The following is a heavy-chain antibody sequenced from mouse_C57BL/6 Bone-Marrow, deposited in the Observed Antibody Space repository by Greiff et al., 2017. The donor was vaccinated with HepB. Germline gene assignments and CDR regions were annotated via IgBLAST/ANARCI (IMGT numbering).Heavy chain of an antibody. D-gene: IGHD2-12*01. V-gene: IGHV5-6*02. Sequence: EVKLMESGGDLVKPGGSLKLSCAASGFTFSSYGMSWVRQTPDKRLEWVATISSGGSYTYYPDNVKGRFTISRDNAKNTLYLQMSSLKSEDTAMYDCARRRRDSYYWYFDVWGTGTTVTVSS. CDR1: GFTFSSYG. J-gene: IGHJ1*03. CDR2: ISSGGSYT. CDR3: ARRRRDSYYWYFDV.